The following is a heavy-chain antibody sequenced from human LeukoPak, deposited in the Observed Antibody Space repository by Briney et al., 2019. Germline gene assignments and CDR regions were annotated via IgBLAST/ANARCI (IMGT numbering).Heavy chain of an antibody. V-gene: IGHV3-20*04. CDR2: INWNGDST. CDR3: ATYLTWIQLWDYFDY. D-gene: IGHD5-18*01. J-gene: IGHJ4*02. CDR1: GGSISSYY. Sequence: LPSETLSLTCTVSGGSISSYYWSWVRQAPGKGLEWVAGINWNGDSTGYADSVKGRFTISRDNAKNPLFLQMNSLRAEDTAVYYCATYLTWIQLWDYFDYWGQGTLVTVSS.